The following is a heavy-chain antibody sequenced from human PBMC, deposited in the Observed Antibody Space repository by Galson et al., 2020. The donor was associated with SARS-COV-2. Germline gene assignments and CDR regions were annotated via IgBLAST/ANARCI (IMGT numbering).Heavy chain of an antibody. CDR1: GLTFSDTW. J-gene: IGHJ6*02. CDR3: TRCSWHYYYYGMDA. Sequence: GGSLRLSCAASGLTFSDTWMTWVRNAPGKGLKWFGRMRSETDGGTIEYAAPAKGRFIISRDESKQTLDLQMNSLKTEVTVVYYCTRCSWHYYYYGMDARGQGTPVTVSS. D-gene: IGHD2-15*01. V-gene: IGHV3-15*01. CDR2: MRSETDGGTI.